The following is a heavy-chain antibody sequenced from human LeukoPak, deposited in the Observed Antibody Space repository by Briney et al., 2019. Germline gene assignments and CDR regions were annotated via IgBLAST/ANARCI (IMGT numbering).Heavy chain of an antibody. V-gene: IGHV3-21*04. CDR1: GFTFSSYS. J-gene: IGHJ4*02. CDR3: AKDLIPLDIVVVPAAIQN. D-gene: IGHD2-2*02. CDR2: ISSSSSYI. Sequence: GGSLRLSCAAPGFTFSSYSMNWVRQAPGKGLEWVSSISSSSSYIYYADSVKGRFTISRDNSKNTLYLQMNSLRAEDTAVYYCAKDLIPLDIVVVPAAIQNWGQGTLVTVSS.